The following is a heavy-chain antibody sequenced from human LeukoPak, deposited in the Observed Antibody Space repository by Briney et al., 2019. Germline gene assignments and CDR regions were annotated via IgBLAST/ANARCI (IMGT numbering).Heavy chain of an antibody. CDR3: WRKLEAFDI. CDR2: INSDGSSI. Sequence: GGSLRLSCAASGFTFSSHWMHWVRQAPGKGLVWVSRINSDGSSISYADSVKGRFTISRDNSKNTVHLQMNSLRVEDTAVYYCWRKLEAFDIWGQGTMVTVSS. V-gene: IGHV3-74*01. CDR1: GFTFSSHW. D-gene: IGHD1-1*01. J-gene: IGHJ3*02.